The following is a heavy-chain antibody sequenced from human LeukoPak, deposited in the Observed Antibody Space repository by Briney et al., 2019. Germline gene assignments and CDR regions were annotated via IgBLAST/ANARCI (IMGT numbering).Heavy chain of an antibody. CDR3: ARADCSGSTCYLRHSWFDP. J-gene: IGHJ5*02. V-gene: IGHV3-21*06. D-gene: IGHD2-2*01. Sequence: GGSLRLSCAASGFTLSTFDMNWVRQAPGQGLEWVSSISTSSRYIYYRDSVKGRFTISRDDAKNSLYLQMNSLTVEDTAVYYCARADCSGSTCYLRHSWFDPWGQGTLVTVSS. CDR1: GFTLSTFD. CDR2: ISTSSRYI.